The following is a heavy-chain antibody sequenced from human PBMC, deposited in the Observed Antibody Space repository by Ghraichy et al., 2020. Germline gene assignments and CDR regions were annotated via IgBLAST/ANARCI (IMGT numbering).Heavy chain of an antibody. CDR1: GGTFSTYG. J-gene: IGHJ6*02. Sequence: SVKVSCKASGGTFSTYGISWVRQAPGQGLEWMGGIIPIFGTTNYVQKFQGRVTITADKSTSTAYMELSPLRSEDTAVYYCAREIVVEVAASYYYYGMDVWGQGTTVTVSS. D-gene: IGHD2-15*01. V-gene: IGHV1-69*06. CDR3: AREIVVEVAASYYYYGMDV. CDR2: IIPIFGTT.